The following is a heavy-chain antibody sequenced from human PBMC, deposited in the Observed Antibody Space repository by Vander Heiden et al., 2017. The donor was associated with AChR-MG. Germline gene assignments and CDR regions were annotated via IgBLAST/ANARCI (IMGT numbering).Heavy chain of an antibody. CDR1: GGSISSSSYY. Sequence: QLQLQESGPGLVKPSETLSLTCTVSGGSISSSSYYLGWIRHPQGKGLEWIGSIYYGGSTYYNPSLKSRVTISVDTSKNQFSLKLSSVTAADTAVYYCARVLGYCSGGSCYSHDYWGQGTLVTVSS. CDR2: IYYGGST. CDR3: ARVLGYCSGGSCYSHDY. D-gene: IGHD2-15*01. V-gene: IGHV4-39*01. J-gene: IGHJ4*02.